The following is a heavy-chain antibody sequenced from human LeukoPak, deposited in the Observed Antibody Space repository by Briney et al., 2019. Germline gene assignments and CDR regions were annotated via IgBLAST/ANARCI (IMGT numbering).Heavy chain of an antibody. CDR3: ARPIGSSWYDTFDI. CDR1: GYTFTSYD. J-gene: IGHJ3*02. Sequence: GASVKVSCKASGYTFTSYDINWVRQATGQGLEWMGWMNPNSGNTGYAQKFQGRVTMTRNTSISTAYMELSSLRSEDTAVYYCARPIGSSWYDTFDIWGQGTMVTVSS. D-gene: IGHD6-13*01. CDR2: MNPNSGNT. V-gene: IGHV1-8*01.